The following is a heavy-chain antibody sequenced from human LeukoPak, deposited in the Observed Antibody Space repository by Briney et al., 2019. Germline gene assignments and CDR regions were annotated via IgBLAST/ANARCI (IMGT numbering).Heavy chain of an antibody. CDR3: ARGCGGDCYSVGGNDY. Sequence: PGGSLRLSCAASGFTFSSYEMNWVRQAPGKGLEWVSYISSSGSTIYYADSVKGRFTISRDNAKNSLYLQMNSLRAEDTAVYYCARGCGGDCYSVGGNDYWGQGTLVTVSS. D-gene: IGHD2-21*02. J-gene: IGHJ4*02. CDR1: GFTFSSYE. V-gene: IGHV3-48*03. CDR2: ISSSGSTI.